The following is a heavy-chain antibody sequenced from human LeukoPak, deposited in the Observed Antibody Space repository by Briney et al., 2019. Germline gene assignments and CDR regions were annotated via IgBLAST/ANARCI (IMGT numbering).Heavy chain of an antibody. CDR1: GFTFNTYT. Sequence: GGSLRLSCAASGFTFNTYTMSWVRQAPGKWLEWVSGIIGSGKTTFYANSVKGRFTISRDNSKNTLYLQMNSLRVDDTAIYYCTRPHIDGGYYYHQFWGQGARVTVSS. CDR3: TRPHIDGGYYYHQF. D-gene: IGHD3-22*01. CDR2: IIGSGKTT. V-gene: IGHV3-23*01. J-gene: IGHJ4*02.